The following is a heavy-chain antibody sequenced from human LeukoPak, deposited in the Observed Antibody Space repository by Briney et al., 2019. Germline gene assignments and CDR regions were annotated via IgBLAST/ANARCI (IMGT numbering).Heavy chain of an antibody. Sequence: ASVKVSCKASGYTFISYPMHWVRQAPGQRLEWMGWIDTGNGNTKYSQKFQDRVTITRDTSANTAYMELSSLRSEDTAVYFCARVGGSWPFDYWGQGSLVTVPS. CDR2: IDTGNGNT. CDR3: ARVGGSWPFDY. J-gene: IGHJ4*02. V-gene: IGHV1-3*04. CDR1: GYTFISYP. D-gene: IGHD6-13*01.